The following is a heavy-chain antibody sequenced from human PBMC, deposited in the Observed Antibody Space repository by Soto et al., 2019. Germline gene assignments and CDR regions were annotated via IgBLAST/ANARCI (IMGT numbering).Heavy chain of an antibody. V-gene: IGHV3-49*04. J-gene: IGHJ6*02. Sequence: GGSLRLSCTASGFTFGDYAMSWVRQAPGKGLEWVGFIRSKAYGGTTEYAASVKGRFTTSRDDSKSIAYLQMNSLKTEDTAVYYCTRFLGVPAAIYYYGMDVWGQGTTVTVCS. CDR2: IRSKAYGGTT. CDR1: GFTFGDYA. CDR3: TRFLGVPAAIYYYGMDV. D-gene: IGHD2-2*01.